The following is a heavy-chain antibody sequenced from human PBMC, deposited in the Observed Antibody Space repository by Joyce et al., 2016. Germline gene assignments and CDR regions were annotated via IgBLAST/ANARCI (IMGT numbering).Heavy chain of an antibody. CDR3: ARRRSYYDVLTGYYLDTFDI. Sequence: QVQLQELGPGLVKPSETLSLSCNVSDDSISSHYWSWIRQPPGMGLEWFGNIYYTGSTDYNPSLKSRVTLSVDTSKNQFSLRLSSVTAADTAVYYCARRRSYYDVLTGYYLDTFDIWGQGTMVTVSS. CDR1: DDSISSHY. CDR2: IYYTGST. D-gene: IGHD3-9*01. V-gene: IGHV4-59*11. J-gene: IGHJ3*02.